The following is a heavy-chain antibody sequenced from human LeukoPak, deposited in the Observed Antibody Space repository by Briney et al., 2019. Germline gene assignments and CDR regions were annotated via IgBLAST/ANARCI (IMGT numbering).Heavy chain of an antibody. D-gene: IGHD4-17*01. V-gene: IGHV3-33*06. CDR2: IWYDGSNK. CDR1: GFTFSSYG. J-gene: IGHJ4*02. CDR3: AKDLGADYGDYTFDY. Sequence: GGSLRLSCAASGFTFSSYGMQWVRQAPGKGLEGVAVIWYDGSNKYYADSVKGRFTISRDNSKNTLYLQMNSLRAEDTAVYYCAKDLGADYGDYTFDYWGQGTLVTVSS.